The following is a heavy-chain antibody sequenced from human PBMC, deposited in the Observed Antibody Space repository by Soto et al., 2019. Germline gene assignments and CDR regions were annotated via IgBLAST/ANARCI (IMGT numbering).Heavy chain of an antibody. J-gene: IGHJ6*02. CDR2: ITGSSSYI. CDR1: GFIFSSHN. D-gene: IGHD3-9*01. V-gene: IGHV3-21*06. CDR3: ARLVASETGYGMDV. Sequence: DVQLLESGGGLVQPGGSLRLSCAASGFIFSSHNMNWVRQAPGKGLEWVSSITGSSSYIFYADSVKGRFTISRDNAKNTVYLQMNSLRAEDTGVYYCARLVASETGYGMDVWGQGTTVTVSS.